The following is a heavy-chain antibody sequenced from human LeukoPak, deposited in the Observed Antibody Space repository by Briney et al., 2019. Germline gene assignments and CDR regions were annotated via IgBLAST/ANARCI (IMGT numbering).Heavy chain of an antibody. V-gene: IGHV3-49*03. CDR1: GIIFGDHG. J-gene: IGHJ4*02. CDR2: IQSKTFGGTT. CDR3: SRGVIIGAAYFDY. Sequence: PGGSLRLSCTTSGIIFGDHGVSWFRQAPGKGPEWVGFIQSKTFGGTTQYAASVKGRFSISRDDSKSMAYLQMNSLKTEVTAMYYCSRGVIIGAAYFDYWGQGTLVTVSS. D-gene: IGHD1-26*01.